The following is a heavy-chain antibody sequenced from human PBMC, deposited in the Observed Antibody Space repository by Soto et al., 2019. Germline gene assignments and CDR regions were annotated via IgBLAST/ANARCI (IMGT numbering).Heavy chain of an antibody. V-gene: IGHV5-10-1*01. CDR1: GYSFTSYW. D-gene: IGHD6-13*01. CDR3: ARLQAAAGDNDLTFVY. CDR2: IDPSDSYT. Sequence: EVQLVQSGAEVKKPGESLRISCKGSGYSFTSYWISWVRQMPGKGLEWMGRIDPSDSYTNYSPSFQGHVTLSADKSISTAYLQGRSLKASDTAMYYCARLQAAAGDNDLTFVYWGQGTLVTVSS. J-gene: IGHJ4*02.